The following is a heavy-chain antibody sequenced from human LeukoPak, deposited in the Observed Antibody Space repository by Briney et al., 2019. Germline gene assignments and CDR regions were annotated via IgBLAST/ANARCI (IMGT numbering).Heavy chain of an antibody. J-gene: IGHJ4*02. D-gene: IGHD1-26*01. CDR3: AKGGTYGGGADY. Sequence: PSETLSLTCAVYGGSFSDNYWTWIRQPPGKGLEWIGYIYNGGSTTYSPSLNSRVTISLDTSNNQVSLRLSSVTAADTAVYYCAKGGTYGGGADYWGPGNPGHRLL. CDR2: IYNGGST. V-gene: IGHV4-59*01. CDR1: GGSFSDNY.